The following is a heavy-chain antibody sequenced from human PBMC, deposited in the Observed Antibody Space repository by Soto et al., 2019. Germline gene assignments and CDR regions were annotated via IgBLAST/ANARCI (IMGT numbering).Heavy chain of an antibody. J-gene: IGHJ6*02. Sequence: EVQLVESGGGLVKPGGSLRLSCAASGFTFSSYSMNWVRQAPGKGLEWVSSISSSSSYIYYADSVKGRFTISRDNAKNSLYLQMNSLRAEDTAVYYCARDPSSYGMDVWGQGTTVTVS. V-gene: IGHV3-21*01. CDR3: ARDPSSYGMDV. CDR2: ISSSSSYI. CDR1: GFTFSSYS.